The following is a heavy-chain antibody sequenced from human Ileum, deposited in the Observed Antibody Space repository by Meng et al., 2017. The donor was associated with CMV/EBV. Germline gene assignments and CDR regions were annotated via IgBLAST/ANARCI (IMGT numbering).Heavy chain of an antibody. V-gene: IGHV1-18*01. D-gene: IGHD3-10*01. J-gene: IGHJ4*02. Sequence: SVKVSCKSSVYTFTSYGISWVRQAPGQGLEWMGWISAYNGNTNYAQKLQGRVTMTTDTSTSTAYMELMSLRSDDTAVYYCARDRGVITGFDYWGQGTLVTVSS. CDR3: ARDRGVITGFDY. CDR2: ISAYNGNT. CDR1: VYTFTSYG.